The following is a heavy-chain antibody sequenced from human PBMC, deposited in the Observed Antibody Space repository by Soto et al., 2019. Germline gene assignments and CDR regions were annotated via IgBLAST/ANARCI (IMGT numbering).Heavy chain of an antibody. CDR3: ARSGHSFGGVI. CDR1: GASWNNYY. D-gene: IGHD3-16*01. Sequence: QVHLQGSGPGLWNPSETLSLFCPVSGASWNNYYGIWIGRPPGKGLEYFGYIFYSGSADYNPSLRSRVTMSVDTSNNQFSLKLRSVTAADTAVYYCARSGHSFGGVIWGQGILVTVSS. CDR2: IFYSGSA. J-gene: IGHJ4*02. V-gene: IGHV4-59*13.